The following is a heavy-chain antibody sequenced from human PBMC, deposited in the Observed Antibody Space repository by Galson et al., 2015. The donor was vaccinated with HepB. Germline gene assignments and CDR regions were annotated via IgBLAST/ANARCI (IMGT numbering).Heavy chain of an antibody. CDR3: ARVIDDGRELLRGYFDY. D-gene: IGHD1-26*01. V-gene: IGHV3-7*03. CDR2: IKQDGSEK. J-gene: IGHJ4*02. Sequence: SLRLSCAASGFTFSSYWMSWVRQAPGKGLEWVANIKQDGSEKYYVDSVKGRFTISRDNAKNSLYLQMNSLRAEDTAVYYCARVIDDGRELLRGYFDYWGQGTLVTVSS. CDR1: GFTFSSYW.